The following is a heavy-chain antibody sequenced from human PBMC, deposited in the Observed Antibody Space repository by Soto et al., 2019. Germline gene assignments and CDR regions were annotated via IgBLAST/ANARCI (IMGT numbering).Heavy chain of an antibody. J-gene: IGHJ4*02. CDR2: ISYDGSNK. V-gene: IGHV3-30*03. D-gene: IGHD3-10*01. CDR3: ARSGEQQLTRWGFDH. Sequence: QVQLVESGGGVVQPGRSLRLSCAASGFTFSSSGMHWVRLAAGTGLEWVAAISYDGSNKYYADSVKGRFTISRDSSKNTLSLQMNSLRTEDTAMYYCARSGEQQLTRWGFDHWGQGTLVTVSS. CDR1: GFTFSSSG.